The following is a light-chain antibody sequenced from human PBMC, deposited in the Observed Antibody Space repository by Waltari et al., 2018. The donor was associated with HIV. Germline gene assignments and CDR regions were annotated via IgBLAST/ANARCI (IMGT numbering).Light chain of an antibody. CDR2: EDS. CDR1: ALQKKY. CDR3: YSTDSSGDHRV. Sequence: SYELTQPPSVSVSPGQTARITCSGDALQKKYAYWYQQKSGQAPVVVIYEDSKRPSGIPERFSGSSSGTMATLTIGGAQVEDEADYYCYSTDSSGDHRVFGGGTKLTVL. V-gene: IGLV3-10*01. J-gene: IGLJ2*01.